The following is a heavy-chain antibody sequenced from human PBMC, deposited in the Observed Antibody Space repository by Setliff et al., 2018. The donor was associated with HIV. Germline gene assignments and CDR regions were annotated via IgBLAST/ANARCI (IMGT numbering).Heavy chain of an antibody. CDR3: AYDSSGYYLSFDY. D-gene: IGHD3-22*01. Sequence: GASVMVSCKASGVTFTSYTISWVRQAPGQGLEWMGGIIPIFGTANYAQKFQGRVTITADEFTSTAYMELSSLRSEDTAVYYCAYDSSGYYLSFDYWGQGMLVTVSS. J-gene: IGHJ4*02. CDR1: GVTFTSYT. CDR2: IIPIFGTA. V-gene: IGHV1-69*13.